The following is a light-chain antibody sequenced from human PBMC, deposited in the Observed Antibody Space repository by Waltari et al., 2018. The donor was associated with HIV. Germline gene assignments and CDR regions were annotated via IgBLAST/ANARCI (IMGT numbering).Light chain of an antibody. CDR2: KDN. V-gene: IGLV1-47*01. CDR1: SSNIDRNY. CDR3: AVWDESLDGWL. Sequence: QSDLTPSPSASGTPGQRITISCSGSSSNIDRNYVYWYKQFPGATPNVLIYKDNERPAGVPDRFSGSKSGTSASLLISGLRSDDEADYYCAVWDESLDGWLFGGGTKLTVL. J-gene: IGLJ3*02.